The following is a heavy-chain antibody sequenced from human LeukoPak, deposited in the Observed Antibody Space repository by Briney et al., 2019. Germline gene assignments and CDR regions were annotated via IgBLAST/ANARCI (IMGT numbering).Heavy chain of an antibody. Sequence: SETLSLTCTVSGGSISSSRYYWGWIRQPPGKGLEWIGSIYYSGSTYYNPSLNSRVTVSVDTSTNQFSLRLSSVTAADTALYYCTAGPWYFDYWGQGTLVTVSS. J-gene: IGHJ4*02. D-gene: IGHD6-13*01. CDR2: IYYSGST. CDR3: TAGPWYFDY. V-gene: IGHV4-39*01. CDR1: GGSISSSRYY.